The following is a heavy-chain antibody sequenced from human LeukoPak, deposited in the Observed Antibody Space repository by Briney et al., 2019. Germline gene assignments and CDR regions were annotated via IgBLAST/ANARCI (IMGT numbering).Heavy chain of an antibody. D-gene: IGHD3-10*01. CDR1: GFTVSSNY. J-gene: IGHJ4*02. V-gene: IGHV3-53*01. Sequence: GGSLRLSCAASGFTVSSNYMSWVRQAPGKGLEWVSVIYSGGSTYYADSVKGRFTISRDNSKNTLYLQMNSLRAEDTAVYYCARAETNYYGSGSYYNGKFLPLDYWGQGTLVTVSS. CDR3: ARAETNYYGSGSYYNGKFLPLDY. CDR2: IYSGGST.